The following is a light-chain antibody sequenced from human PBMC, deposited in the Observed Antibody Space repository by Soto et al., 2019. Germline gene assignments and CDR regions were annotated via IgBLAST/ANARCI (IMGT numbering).Light chain of an antibody. CDR3: GSWDSSLSDYV. V-gene: IGLV1-51*01. CDR1: SSNIGGNS. Sequence: QVVLTQPPAVSSAPWQMVAISCSGSSSNIGGNSVSWYQQLAGTAPKLLIYDDNKRPSGIPDRFSGSKSGTSATLGITGFQTGDEADYYCGSWDSSLSDYVFGTGTKVTVL. CDR2: DDN. J-gene: IGLJ1*01.